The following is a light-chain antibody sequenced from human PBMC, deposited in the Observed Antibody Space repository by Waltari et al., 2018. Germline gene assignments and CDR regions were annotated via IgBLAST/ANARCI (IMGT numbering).Light chain of an antibody. CDR3: QHYVRLPVT. J-gene: IGKJ1*01. V-gene: IGKV3-20*01. CDR1: QSVGRS. Sequence: EIVLTQSPGTLSLSPGERATLSCRASQSVGRSLAWSQQKPGQAPRLLIYGASSRATGVPDRFSGSGSGTDFSLTISRLEPEDFAVYYCQHYVRLPVTFGQGTKVEIK. CDR2: GAS.